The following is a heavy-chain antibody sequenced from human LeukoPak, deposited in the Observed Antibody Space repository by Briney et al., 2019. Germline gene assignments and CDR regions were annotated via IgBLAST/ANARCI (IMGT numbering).Heavy chain of an antibody. CDR3: ASSSPDYGMDV. Sequence: PSETLSLTCTVSGGSISSYYWSWIRQPPGKGLEWIGYIYYSGSTNYNPSLKSRVTISVDTSKNQLSLKLSSVTAADTAVYYCASSSPDYGMDVWGQGTTVTVSS. CDR2: IYYSGST. V-gene: IGHV4-59*01. CDR1: GGSISSYY. J-gene: IGHJ6*02.